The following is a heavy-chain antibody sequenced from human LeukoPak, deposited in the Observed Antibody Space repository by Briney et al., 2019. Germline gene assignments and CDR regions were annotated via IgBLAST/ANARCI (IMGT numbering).Heavy chain of an antibody. D-gene: IGHD3-10*01. V-gene: IGHV3-7*01. J-gene: IGHJ5*02. CDR2: INQDGTEK. Sequence: GGSLRLSCAASGFPFSTYWMSWVRQAPGKGLEWVANINQDGTEKYYVDSVKGRFTISRDYAKNSLYLQMNSLRAEDTAVYYCARDPQGYYGSGSYSSNNWFDPWGQGTLVTVSS. CDR1: GFPFSTYW. CDR3: ARDPQGYYGSGSYSSNNWFDP.